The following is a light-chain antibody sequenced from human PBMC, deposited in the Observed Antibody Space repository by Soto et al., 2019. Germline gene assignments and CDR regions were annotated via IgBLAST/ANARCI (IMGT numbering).Light chain of an antibody. Sequence: DIQMTQSPSTLSGSVGDRVTIPCRASQTISSLLAWYQQKPGKAPKLLIYDASSLESGVPSRFSGSGSGTEFTLTISSLQPDDFATYYCQQYNSYSGTFGQGTKVDIK. CDR1: QTISSL. CDR3: QQYNSYSGT. V-gene: IGKV1-5*01. CDR2: DAS. J-gene: IGKJ1*01.